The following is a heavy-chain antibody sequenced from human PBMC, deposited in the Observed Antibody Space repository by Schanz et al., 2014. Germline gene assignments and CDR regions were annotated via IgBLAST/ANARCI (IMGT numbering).Heavy chain of an antibody. J-gene: IGHJ3*02. V-gene: IGHV1-69*02. CDR2: IVPILTIP. CDR3: ARGGTREHAFDI. Sequence: QVQPLQSGAEVKKPGSSVKVSCKASGGTFSSYTFSWVRQAPGQGLEWMGRIVPILTIPNYAEKFQGRVTITADKSTSTAYMDLSSLTSEDTAVYYCARGGTREHAFDIWGQGTLVTVSS. D-gene: IGHD3-16*01. CDR1: GGTFSSYT.